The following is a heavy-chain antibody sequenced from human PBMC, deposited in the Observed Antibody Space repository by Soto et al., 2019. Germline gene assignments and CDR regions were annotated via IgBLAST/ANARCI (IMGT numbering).Heavy chain of an antibody. CDR2: ITGSGRST. V-gene: IGHV3-23*01. CDR1: GFTFGSYA. Sequence: PGGSLRLSCAASGFTFGSYAMSWVRQAPGGELEWVSAITGSGRSTYYTDSVKGRFAISRDNSKNTLYLQMNGLRAEDTAVYYCAKTIGPEHLTGTTRVNRFDPWGQGALVTVSS. J-gene: IGHJ5*02. D-gene: IGHD1-7*01. CDR3: AKTIGPEHLTGTTRVNRFDP.